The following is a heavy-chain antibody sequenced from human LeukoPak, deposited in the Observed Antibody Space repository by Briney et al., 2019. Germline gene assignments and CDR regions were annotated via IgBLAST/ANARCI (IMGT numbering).Heavy chain of an antibody. CDR3: AKRGNSWDLFDY. CDR1: RFTFSSYV. V-gene: IGHV3-23*01. J-gene: IGHJ4*02. Sequence: GGSLRLSCAASRFTFSSYVMSWVRQAPGKGLEWVSNIGGSVGSMFYAASVKGRFAISRDNSKKTLFLQMNNLRVEDTAVYYCAKRGNSWDLFDYWGQGTLVTVSS. D-gene: IGHD6-13*01. CDR2: IGGSVGSM.